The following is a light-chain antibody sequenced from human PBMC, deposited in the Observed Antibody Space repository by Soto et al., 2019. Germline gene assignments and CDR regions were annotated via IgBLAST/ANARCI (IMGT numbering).Light chain of an antibody. CDR1: SSDVGGYNY. CDR2: EVS. J-gene: IGLJ1*01. V-gene: IGLV2-14*01. Sequence: QSVLAQPASVSGSLGQSITISCTGTSSDVGGYNYVSWYQQHPGEAPKLMIYEVSYRPSGVSNRFSGSKSGNTASLTISGLQVEDEADYYCSSYTSSSTYVFGGGTKVTVL. CDR3: SSYTSSSTYV.